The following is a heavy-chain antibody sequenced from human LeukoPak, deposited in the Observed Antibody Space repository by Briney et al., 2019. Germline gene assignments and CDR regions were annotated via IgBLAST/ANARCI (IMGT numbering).Heavy chain of an antibody. J-gene: IGHJ5*02. CDR1: GGSISSTTYH. CDR2: IYYSGTT. D-gene: IGHD6-13*01. V-gene: IGHV4-39*01. CDR3: ARVAAARTRWFDP. Sequence: SETLSLTCTVSGGSISSTTYHWGWIRQPPGKGLEWIGTIYYSGTTYYNPSLKGRVTISVDTSKNQFSLKLSSVIAADTAVYYCARVAAARTRWFDPWGQGTLVAVSS.